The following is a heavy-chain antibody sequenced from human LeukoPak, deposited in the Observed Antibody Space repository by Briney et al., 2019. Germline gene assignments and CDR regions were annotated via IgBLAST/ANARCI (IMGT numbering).Heavy chain of an antibody. CDR3: AREAPQLRFDYYYGMDV. V-gene: IGHV4-31*03. D-gene: IGHD3-10*01. CDR1: GGSISSGGYY. Sequence: SETLSLTCTVSGGSISSGGYYWSWIRQHPGKGLEWIGYIYYSGSTYYNPSLKSRVTISVVTSKNQFSLKLSSVTAADTAVYYCAREAPQLRFDYYYGMDVWGQGTTVTVSS. CDR2: IYYSGST. J-gene: IGHJ6*02.